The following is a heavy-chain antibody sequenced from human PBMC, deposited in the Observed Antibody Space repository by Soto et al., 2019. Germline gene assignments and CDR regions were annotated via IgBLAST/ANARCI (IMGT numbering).Heavy chain of an antibody. D-gene: IGHD3-22*01. CDR1: GFTFSSYA. CDR3: ARVHYYDSSGYYPRLYYYYGMDV. CDR2: ISHDGSNK. J-gene: IGHJ6*02. V-gene: IGHV3-30-3*01. Sequence: PGGSLRLSCAASGFTFSSYAMHWVRQAPGKGLEWVAVISHDGSNKYYADSVKGRFTISRDNSKNTLYLQMNSLRAEDTAVYYCARVHYYDSSGYYPRLYYYYGMDVWGQGTTVTVSS.